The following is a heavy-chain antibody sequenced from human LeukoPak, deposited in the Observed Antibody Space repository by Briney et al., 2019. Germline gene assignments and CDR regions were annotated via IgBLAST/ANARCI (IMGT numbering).Heavy chain of an antibody. J-gene: IGHJ3*02. CDR2: IYHSGSS. V-gene: IGHV4-38-2*02. CDR3: ASQMTTVTRDAFDI. Sequence: SETLSLTCTVSGYSISSAYYWGWIRQPPGKGLEWIGSIYHSGSSYYNPSLKGRVTISVDTSKNQFSLKLSSVTAADTAVYYCASQMTTVTRDAFDIWGQGTMVTVSS. CDR1: GYSISSAYY. D-gene: IGHD4-17*01.